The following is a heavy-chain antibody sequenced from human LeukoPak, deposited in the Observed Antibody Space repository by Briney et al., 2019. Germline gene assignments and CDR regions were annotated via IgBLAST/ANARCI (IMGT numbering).Heavy chain of an antibody. CDR3: ARPSYDFWSGYFDY. CDR1: GGTFSSYA. D-gene: IGHD3-3*01. V-gene: IGHV1-69*05. J-gene: IGHJ4*02. CDR2: IIPIFGTA. Sequence: GASVKVSCKASGGTFSSYAISWVRQAPGQGREWMGGIIPIFGTANYAQKFQGRVTITTDESTSTAYMELSSLRSEDTAVYYCARPSYDFWSGYFDYWGQGTLLTVSS.